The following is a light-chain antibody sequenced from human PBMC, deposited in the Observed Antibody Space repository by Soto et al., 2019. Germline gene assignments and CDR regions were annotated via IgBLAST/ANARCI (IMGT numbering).Light chain of an antibody. CDR1: QGISNY. V-gene: IGKV1-27*01. Sequence: DVQMTKSPSSLSASVGDRVTITCRASQGISNYLSWYQQKPGKVPKLLIYTSSTLQQGVPSRFSGSGSGTDFTLTISSLQPEDVATYYCQKHDNAPLTFGGGTKVEIK. CDR2: TSS. J-gene: IGKJ4*01. CDR3: QKHDNAPLT.